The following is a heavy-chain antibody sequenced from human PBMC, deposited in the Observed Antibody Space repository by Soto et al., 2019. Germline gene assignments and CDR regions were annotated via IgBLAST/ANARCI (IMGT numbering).Heavy chain of an antibody. D-gene: IGHD3-3*01. J-gene: IGHJ4*01. Sequence: TXGSLRLSFSASDFTVNTYSMHWVRQAPGKGLEWVTVISYHGTVKHYADSVKGRFTVSRDNSRSTLFLQMNSLRPEDTAVYFCARGERSGYYDLWGRGTLVTVPS. V-gene: IGHV3-30-3*01. CDR1: DFTVNTYS. CDR2: ISYHGTVK. CDR3: ARGERSGYYDL.